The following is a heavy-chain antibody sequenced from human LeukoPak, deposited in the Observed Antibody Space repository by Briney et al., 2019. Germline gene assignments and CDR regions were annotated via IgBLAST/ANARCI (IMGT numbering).Heavy chain of an antibody. D-gene: IGHD4-11*01. CDR1: GASVSGSPYY. V-gene: IGHV4-39*01. CDR2: IYYSGST. J-gene: IGHJ4*02. Sequence: SETLSLTCTVSGASVSGSPYYWGWIRQTPGKGLEWIGSIYYSGSTFYSPPLKSRVTISVDTSKNQFSLKLSSVTAADTAVYYCASLRERSYYARGFDYWGQGTLVTVSS. CDR3: ASLRERSYYARGFDY.